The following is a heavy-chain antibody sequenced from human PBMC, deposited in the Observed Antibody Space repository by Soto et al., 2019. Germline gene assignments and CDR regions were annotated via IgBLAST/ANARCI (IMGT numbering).Heavy chain of an antibody. Sequence: GESLKISCTGSGYSFTSYWIGWVRQMPGKGLEWMGIIYPGDSDTRYSPSFQGQVTISADKSISTAYLQWSSLKASDTAMYYCVRHSRTLSPKSLYYYGRDVWGHGTTVNLAS. CDR2: IYPGDSDT. CDR1: GYSFTSYW. J-gene: IGHJ6*02. D-gene: IGHD3-16*01. CDR3: VRHSRTLSPKSLYYYGRDV. V-gene: IGHV5-51*01.